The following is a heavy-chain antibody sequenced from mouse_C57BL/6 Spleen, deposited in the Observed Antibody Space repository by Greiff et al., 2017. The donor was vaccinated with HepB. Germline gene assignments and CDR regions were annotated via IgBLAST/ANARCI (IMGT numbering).Heavy chain of an antibody. CDR1: GYSITSGYY. Sequence: EVKLMESGPGLVKPSQSLSLTCSVTGYSITSGYYWNWIRQFPGNKLEWMGYISYDGSNNYNPSLKNRISITRDTSKNQFFLKLNSVTTEDTATYYCARGGITTAVATDYFDYWGQGTTLTVSS. J-gene: IGHJ2*01. D-gene: IGHD1-1*01. CDR2: ISYDGSN. V-gene: IGHV3-6*01. CDR3: ARGGITTAVATDYFDY.